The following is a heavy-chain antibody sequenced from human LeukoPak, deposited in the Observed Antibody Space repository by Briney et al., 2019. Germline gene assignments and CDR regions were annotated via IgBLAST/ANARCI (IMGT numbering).Heavy chain of an antibody. Sequence: SETLSLTCAVYGGSFSGYYWSWIRQPPGKGLEWIGEIDHSGSTNYNPSLKSRVTISVDTSKNQFSLKLSSVTAADTAVYYCARGPPHRYFDWLLSTSLDYWGQGTLVTVSS. D-gene: IGHD3-9*01. CDR2: IDHSGST. CDR1: GGSFSGYY. V-gene: IGHV4-34*01. J-gene: IGHJ4*02. CDR3: ARGPPHRYFDWLLSTSLDY.